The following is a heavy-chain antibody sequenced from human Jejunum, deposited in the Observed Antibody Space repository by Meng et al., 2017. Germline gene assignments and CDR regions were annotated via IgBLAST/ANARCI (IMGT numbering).Heavy chain of an antibody. CDR3: ATERHDLGFCYFDP. CDR1: GYSFIGFY. D-gene: IGHD2-15*01. CDR2: IHPNTGET. Sequence: ASVKVSCKASGYSFIGFYIHWVRQAPGQGLEWMGWIHPNTGETKYAQKFYGRVTMTRDTSISTAYLDLSGLTSDDTAMYYCATERHDLGFCYFDPWGPGTLVTVSS. J-gene: IGHJ5*02. V-gene: IGHV1-2*02.